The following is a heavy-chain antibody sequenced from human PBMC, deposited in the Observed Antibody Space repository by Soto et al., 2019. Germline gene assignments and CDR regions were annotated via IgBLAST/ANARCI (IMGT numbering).Heavy chain of an antibody. CDR2: IIPIFGTA. CDR3: ARSEGLSYYYGMDV. CDR1: GGTFSSYG. J-gene: IGHJ6*02. V-gene: IGHV1-69*12. Sequence: QVQLVQSGAEVKKPGSSVKVSCKASGGTFSSYGISWVRQAPGQGLEWMGGIIPIFGTANYAQKFQGRVTITADESTSTAYRELSSLRSEDTAVYYCARSEGLSYYYGMDVWGQGTTVTVSS.